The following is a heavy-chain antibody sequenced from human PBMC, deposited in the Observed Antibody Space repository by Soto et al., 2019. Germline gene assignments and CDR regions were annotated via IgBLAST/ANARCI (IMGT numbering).Heavy chain of an antibody. CDR1: GYTFTTYG. Sequence: GASVKVSCKASGYTFTTYGMHWVRQAPGQRLEWMGWVNTGNGNTAYSQKFQGRVTITRDTSASTGYMEVSSLSSEDTAVDYCARDYEARAGLQWLALPIDYWGQGTLVTVSS. J-gene: IGHJ4*02. CDR3: ARDYEARAGLQWLALPIDY. V-gene: IGHV1-3*04. D-gene: IGHD6-19*01. CDR2: VNTGNGNT.